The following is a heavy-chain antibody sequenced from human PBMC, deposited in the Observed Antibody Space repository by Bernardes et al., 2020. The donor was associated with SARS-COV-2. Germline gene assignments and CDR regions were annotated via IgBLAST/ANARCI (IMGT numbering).Heavy chain of an antibody. D-gene: IGHD2-2*01. CDR3: AKTPHSTSGTPDAFDI. Sequence: GGSLRLSCAASGFTFSSYAMSWVRQAPGKGLEWVSAISGSGGSTYYADSVKGRFTISRDNSKHTLYLQMNSLRAEDTAVYFCAKTPHSTSGTPDAFDIWGQGTMVTVSS. CDR1: GFTFSSYA. J-gene: IGHJ3*02. CDR2: ISGSGGST. V-gene: IGHV3-23*01.